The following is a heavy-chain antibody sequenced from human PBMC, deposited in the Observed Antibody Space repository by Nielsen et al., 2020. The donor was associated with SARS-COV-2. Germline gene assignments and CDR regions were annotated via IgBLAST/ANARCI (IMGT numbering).Heavy chain of an antibody. CDR1: GGSISSYY. D-gene: IGHD6-13*01. Sequence: SETLSLTCTVSGGSISSYYWSWIRQPPGKGLEWIGYIYYSGSTNYNPSLKSRVTISVDTSKNQFSLKLSSVTAADTAVYYCASGSIAAAGTDNWFDPWGQGTLVTVSS. CDR3: ASGSIAAAGTDNWFDP. J-gene: IGHJ5*02. V-gene: IGHV4-59*08. CDR2: IYYSGST.